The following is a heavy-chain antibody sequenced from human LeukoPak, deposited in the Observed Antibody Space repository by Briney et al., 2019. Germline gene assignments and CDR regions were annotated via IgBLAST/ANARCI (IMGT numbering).Heavy chain of an antibody. Sequence: SQTLSLTCTVSGGSISSGSYYWSWIRQPAGKGLEWIGRIYTSGSTNYNPSLKSRVTISVDTSKNQFFLKLSSVTAADTAVYYCARDRGSGYYDNAFDIWGQGTMVTVSS. V-gene: IGHV4-61*02. CDR3: ARDRGSGYYDNAFDI. J-gene: IGHJ3*02. D-gene: IGHD3-3*01. CDR1: GGSISSGSYY. CDR2: IYTSGST.